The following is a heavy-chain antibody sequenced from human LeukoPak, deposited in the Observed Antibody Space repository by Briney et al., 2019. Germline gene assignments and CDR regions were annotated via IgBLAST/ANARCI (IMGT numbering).Heavy chain of an antibody. CDR3: AKATSPRNLCSGGSCYPYYFDY. CDR1: GFTFSSYA. Sequence: GGSPRLSCAASGFTFSSYAMSWVRQAPGKGLEWVSAISGSGGSTYYADSVKGRFTISRDNSKNTLYLQMNSLRAEDTAVYYCAKATSPRNLCSGGSCYPYYFDYWGQGTLVTVSS. V-gene: IGHV3-23*01. D-gene: IGHD2-15*01. J-gene: IGHJ4*02. CDR2: ISGSGGST.